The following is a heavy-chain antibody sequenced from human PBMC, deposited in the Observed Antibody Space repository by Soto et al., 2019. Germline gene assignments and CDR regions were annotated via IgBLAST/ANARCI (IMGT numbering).Heavy chain of an antibody. CDR3: AKDNALEEFDC. V-gene: IGHV3-30*18. Sequence: QVQLVESGGGVVQPGRSLRLSCAASGFTFSNSFMHWVRQAPGRGLEWVAAISYDGSNKYYADSVKGRFTISRDNSRDTLYLQVISLRTEATAVYYCAKDNALEEFDCLGQGTMVTVS. D-gene: IGHD1-1*01. J-gene: IGHJ4*02. CDR2: ISYDGSNK. CDR1: GFTFSNSF.